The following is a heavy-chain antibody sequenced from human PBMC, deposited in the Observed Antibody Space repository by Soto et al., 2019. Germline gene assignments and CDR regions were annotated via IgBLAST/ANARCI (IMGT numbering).Heavy chain of an antibody. J-gene: IGHJ4*02. CDR3: ARAPIGRPPDY. V-gene: IGHV4-31*03. CDR1: GDTINSIAYH. CDR2: IYYSGST. D-gene: IGHD1-26*01. Sequence: SETLSLTCTVAGDTINSIAYHWSWIRQHPGNGLEWIGDIYYSGSTNYNPSLKSRLTISVDTSKNHFPLKLTSVTAADTAVYYCARAPIGRPPDYWGQGTLVTVSS.